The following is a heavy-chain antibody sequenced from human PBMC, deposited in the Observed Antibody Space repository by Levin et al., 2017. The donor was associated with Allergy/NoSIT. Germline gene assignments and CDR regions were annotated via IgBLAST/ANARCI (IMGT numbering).Heavy chain of an antibody. CDR3: ARGIRNELFSDS. CDR1: GYTFANYD. Sequence: ASVKVSCKASGYTFANYDVNWVRQATGQGLEYMGWMNPNSGNTNYTPKFRGRVAMTTDASINTAYMELSSLRSEVTAVYYCARGIRNELFSDSWGQGTLVTVSS. V-gene: IGHV1-8*01. J-gene: IGHJ4*02. CDR2: MNPNSGNT. D-gene: IGHD1-1*01.